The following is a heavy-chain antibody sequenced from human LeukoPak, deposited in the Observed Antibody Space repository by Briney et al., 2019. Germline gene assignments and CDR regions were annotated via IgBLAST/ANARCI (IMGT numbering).Heavy chain of an antibody. CDR2: INHSGST. V-gene: IGHV4-34*01. Sequence: SETLSLTCAVYGGSFSGYYWSWIRQPPGKGLEWIGEINHSGSTNYNPSLKSRVTISVDTSKNQFSLKLSSVTAADTAVYYCASGSYSDGSGYWGQGTLVTVSS. J-gene: IGHJ4*02. CDR1: GGSFSGYY. CDR3: ASGSYSDGSGY. D-gene: IGHD1-26*01.